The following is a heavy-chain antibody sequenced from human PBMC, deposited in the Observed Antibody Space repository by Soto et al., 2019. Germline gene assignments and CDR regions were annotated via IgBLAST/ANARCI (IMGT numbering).Heavy chain of an antibody. CDR3: AREGPDYYGSGSQPGYFDF. CDR2: IIPIFGTP. V-gene: IGHV1-69*06. D-gene: IGHD3-10*01. J-gene: IGHJ4*02. CDR1: GVTFSTHS. Sequence: SVKVSCKASGVTFSTHSITWVRPAPGQGLEWVGGIIPIFGTPNYAQKFQGRVTITADKSTSTAYMELSSLRSEDTAVYYCAREGPDYYGSGSQPGYFDFWGQGTLVTVSS.